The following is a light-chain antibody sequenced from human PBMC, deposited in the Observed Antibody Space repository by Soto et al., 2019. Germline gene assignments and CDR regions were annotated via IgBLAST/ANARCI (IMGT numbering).Light chain of an antibody. V-gene: IGLV2-23*02. CDR3: CSYAGSGTLI. J-gene: IGLJ2*01. CDR1: SSDVGKYNL. CDR2: DVN. Sequence: QSVLTQPASVSGSPGQSIAISCTGTSSDVGKYNLVSWYQQHPGKAPKLMISDVNERPSGVSNRFSGSKSGNTASLTISGLQAEDEADYYCCSYAGSGTLIFGGGTKLTVL.